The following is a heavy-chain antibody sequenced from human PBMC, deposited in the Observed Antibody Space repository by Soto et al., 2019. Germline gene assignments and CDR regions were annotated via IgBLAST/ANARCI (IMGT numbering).Heavy chain of an antibody. CDR1: GYSFSSYW. CDR3: ARRNSGWTLFSY. D-gene: IGHD6-19*01. V-gene: IGHV5-51*03. Sequence: EVLLVQSGAEMIQPGESLKISCKGSGYSFSSYWIGWVRQMPGKGLEWMGIIYPGDSDTRYSPSFQGQVTISADKSISTAYLQWSSLKASDTAIYYCARRNSGWTLFSYWGQGTLVTVSS. J-gene: IGHJ4*02. CDR2: IYPGDSDT.